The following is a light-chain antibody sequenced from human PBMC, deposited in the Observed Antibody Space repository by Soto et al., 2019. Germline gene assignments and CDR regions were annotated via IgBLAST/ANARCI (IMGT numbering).Light chain of an antibody. V-gene: IGKV3-11*01. CDR3: QQFRNWPWT. CDR1: QSVSSY. Sequence: EIVLTQCPSTLSFSPWERSALSFMASQSVSSYLACYQQKPGQAPRLLIYDASNRATGIPARFSGSGSGTEFTLTISSLQSEDFAVYYCQQFRNWPWTFGQGTKVDI. J-gene: IGKJ1*01. CDR2: DAS.